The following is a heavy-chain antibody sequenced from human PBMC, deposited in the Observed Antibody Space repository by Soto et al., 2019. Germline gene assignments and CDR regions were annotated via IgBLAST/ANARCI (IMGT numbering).Heavy chain of an antibody. D-gene: IGHD3-10*01. CDR1: GFTFSSYG. CDR3: AKGSLLWFGEFPSFDY. J-gene: IGHJ4*02. CDR2: ISYDGSNK. V-gene: IGHV3-30*18. Sequence: PGGSLRLSCAASGFTFSSYGMHWVRQAPGKGLEWVAVISYDGSNKYYADSVKGRFTISRDNSENTLYLQMNSLRAEDTAVYYCAKGSLLWFGEFPSFDYWGQGTLVTVSS.